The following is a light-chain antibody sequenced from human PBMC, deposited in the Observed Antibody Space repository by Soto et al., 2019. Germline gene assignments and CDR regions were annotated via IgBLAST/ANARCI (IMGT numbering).Light chain of an antibody. CDR3: AAWDDTLSGLV. J-gene: IGLJ2*01. V-gene: IGLV1-47*01. CDR1: SSNIGSNY. CDR2: RAD. Sequence: QSVLTQPPSASGAPGQTVTISCSGRSSNIGSNYVYWYQQLPETAPRLLLYRADQRPSGIPDRFSGSKSGTSASLAISGLRSEDEADYYCAAWDDTLSGLVFGGWTKLTVL.